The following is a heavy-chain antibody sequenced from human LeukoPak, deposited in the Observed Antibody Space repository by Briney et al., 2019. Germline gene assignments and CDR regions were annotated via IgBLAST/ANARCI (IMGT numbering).Heavy chain of an antibody. CDR3: ARDRSHSGSYVSWFDP. D-gene: IGHD1-26*01. J-gene: IGHJ5*02. V-gene: IGHV3-23*01. Sequence: GGSLRLSCAASGFTFTKYDMSWVRQAPGKGLEWVSSISAAGDVTVHADSVRGRFTISRDNSKNALYLQMTSLSAADTAVYHCARDRSHSGSYVSWFDPWGQGTLVTVSS. CDR1: GFTFTKYD. CDR2: ISAAGDVT.